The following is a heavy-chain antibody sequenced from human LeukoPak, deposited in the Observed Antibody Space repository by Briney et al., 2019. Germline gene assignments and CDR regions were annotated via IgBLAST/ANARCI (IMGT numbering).Heavy chain of an antibody. CDR2: IIPIFGTA. CDR3: ARLSTSGVTNDY. J-gene: IGHJ4*02. Sequence: PSVRVSCKASGGTFSSYAISWVRQAPGQGLEWMGGIIPIFGTANYAQKFQGRVTITADESTSTAYMELSSLRSEDTAVYYCARLSTSGVTNDYWGQGTLVTVSS. CDR1: GGTFSSYA. D-gene: IGHD3-10*01. V-gene: IGHV1-69*01.